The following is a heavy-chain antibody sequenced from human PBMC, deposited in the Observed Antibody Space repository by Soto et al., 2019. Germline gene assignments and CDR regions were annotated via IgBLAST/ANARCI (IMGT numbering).Heavy chain of an antibody. J-gene: IGHJ4*02. CDR1: GGSISGYY. D-gene: IGHD6-19*01. CDR3: ARGRQWLDD. Sequence: QVQLQEWGPGLVKPSETLSLTCTVSGGSISGYYWSWIRQPPGKGLEWIGYVYYSGSTNYNPSLKSRVTISVDTSKNQFSLELNSVTAADTAVYYCARGRQWLDDWGQGTLVTVSS. CDR2: VYYSGST. V-gene: IGHV4-59*01.